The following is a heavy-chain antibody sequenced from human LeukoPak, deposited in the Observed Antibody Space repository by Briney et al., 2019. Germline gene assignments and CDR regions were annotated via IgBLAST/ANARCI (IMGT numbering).Heavy chain of an antibody. CDR2: ISYDGSDK. J-gene: IGHJ4*02. CDR1: GFTFSAYS. D-gene: IGHD3-22*01. V-gene: IGHV3-30*04. Sequence: GGSLRLSCAASGFTFSAYSMHWVRQAPGKGLEWVAIISYDGSDKYYADSVKGRFTISRDNSKNTLYLQMNSLRAEDTAVYYCAKDPYYDSSGYSPPDYWGQGTLVTVSS. CDR3: AKDPYYDSSGYSPPDY.